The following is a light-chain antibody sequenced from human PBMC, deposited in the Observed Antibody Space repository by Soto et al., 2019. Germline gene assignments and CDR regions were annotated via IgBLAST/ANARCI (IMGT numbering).Light chain of an antibody. V-gene: IGKV1-33*01. J-gene: IGKJ3*01. CDR3: QQSYNFPFT. CDR1: QDIKTN. Sequence: DIQMTQSPSSLSASVGDRVTITCQASQDIKTNLNWFQQKSGNAPRLLVYDASNLETGVTSRVSGIGSATEFTFSIISLQPEDAATYYYQQSYNFPFTFGHGTKVDI. CDR2: DAS.